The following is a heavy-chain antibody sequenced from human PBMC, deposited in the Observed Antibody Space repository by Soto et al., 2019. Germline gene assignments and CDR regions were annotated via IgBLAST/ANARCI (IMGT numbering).Heavy chain of an antibody. CDR3: ARTGHCSSTSCNSDAFDI. J-gene: IGHJ3*02. V-gene: IGHV3-21*01. Sequence: EVQLVESGGGLVKPGGSLRLSCAASGFTFSSYSMNWVRQAPGKGLEWVSSISSSSSSYIYYADSVKGRFTISRDNAKNSLYLQMNSLRAEDTAVYYCARTGHCSSTSCNSDAFDIWGQGTMVTVSS. D-gene: IGHD2-2*01. CDR2: ISSSSSSYI. CDR1: GFTFSSYS.